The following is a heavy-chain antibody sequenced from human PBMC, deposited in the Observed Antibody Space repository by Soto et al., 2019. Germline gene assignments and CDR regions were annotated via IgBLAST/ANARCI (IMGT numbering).Heavy chain of an antibody. Sequence: EAQVLESGGGLAQPGGSLRLSCATSGFTFSGYAMSWVRQTPGKGLEWVSGISASGENTYYADSVEGRFIISRDNSKNTLFLHMNSLRAEDTAVYFCGNSPGSVSAPEASGYWCRGTLVIVSS. J-gene: IGHJ4*02. CDR1: GFTFSGYA. CDR3: GNSPGSVSAPEASGY. CDR2: ISASGENT. D-gene: IGHD3-3*01. V-gene: IGHV3-23*01.